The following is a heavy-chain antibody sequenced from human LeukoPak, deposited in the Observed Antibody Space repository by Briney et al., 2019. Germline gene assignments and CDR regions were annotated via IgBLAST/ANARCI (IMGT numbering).Heavy chain of an antibody. CDR1: GGSFSGYY. Sequence: SETLSLTCAVYGGSFSGYYWSWIRQPPGKGLEWIGEINHSGSTNYNPSLKSRVTISVDTSKNQFSLKLSSVTAADTAVYYCATSPDWLLRYWGQGTLVTVSS. J-gene: IGHJ4*02. CDR2: INHSGST. V-gene: IGHV4-34*01. CDR3: ATSPDWLLRY. D-gene: IGHD3-9*01.